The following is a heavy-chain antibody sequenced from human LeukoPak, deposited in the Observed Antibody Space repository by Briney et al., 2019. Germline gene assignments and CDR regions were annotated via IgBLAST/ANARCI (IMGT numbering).Heavy chain of an antibody. CDR3: ARDGYFGRFDP. D-gene: IGHD3-22*01. V-gene: IGHV4-34*01. CDR2: INHSGST. CDR1: GGSFSGYY. J-gene: IGHJ5*02. Sequence: KPSETLSLTCAVYGGSFSGYYWSWIRQPPGKGLEWIGEINHSGSTNYNPSLKSRVTISVDASKNQFSLKLSSVTAADTAVYYCARDGYFGRFDPWGQGTLVTVSS.